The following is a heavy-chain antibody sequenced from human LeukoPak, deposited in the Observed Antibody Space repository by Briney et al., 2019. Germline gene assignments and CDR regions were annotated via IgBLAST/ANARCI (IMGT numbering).Heavy chain of an antibody. J-gene: IGHJ4*02. CDR1: GFTFSSYA. CDR2: ISYDGSNK. Sequence: PGGSLRLSCAASGFTFSSYAMHWVRQAPGKGLEWVAVISYDGSNKYYADSVKGRFTISRDNSKNTLYLQMNSLRAEDTAVYYCARDRTKWELLPFDYWGQGTLVTVSS. CDR3: ARDRTKWELLPFDY. V-gene: IGHV3-30-3*01. D-gene: IGHD1-26*01.